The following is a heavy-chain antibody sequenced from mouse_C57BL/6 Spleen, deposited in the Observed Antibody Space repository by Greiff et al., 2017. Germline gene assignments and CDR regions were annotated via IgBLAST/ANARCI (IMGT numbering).Heavy chain of an antibody. D-gene: IGHD2-1*01. V-gene: IGHV1-5*01. Sequence: EVQLQQSGTVLARPGASVKMSCKTSGYTFTSYWMHWVKQRPGQGLEWIGAIYPGNSDTCYNQKFKGKAKLTAVTSASTAYMELSSLTNEDSAVYYCTVEASDYGNSGAMDYWGQGTSVTVSS. CDR1: GYTFTSYW. J-gene: IGHJ4*01. CDR2: IYPGNSDT. CDR3: TVEASDYGNSGAMDY.